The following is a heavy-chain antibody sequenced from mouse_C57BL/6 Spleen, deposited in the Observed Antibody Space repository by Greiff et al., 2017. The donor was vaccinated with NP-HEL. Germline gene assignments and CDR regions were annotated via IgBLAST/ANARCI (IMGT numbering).Heavy chain of an antibody. CDR2: IWSGGST. CDR1: GFSLTSYG. V-gene: IGHV2-2*01. D-gene: IGHD2-2*01. J-gene: IGHJ4*01. CDR3: ASMVTTGYYAMDY. Sequence: QVQLQQSGPGLVQPSQSLSITCTVSGFSLTSYGVHWVRQSPGKGLEWLGVIWSGGSTDYNAAFISRLSISKDNSKSPVFFKMNSLQADATAIYYCASMVTTGYYAMDYWGQGTSVTVSS.